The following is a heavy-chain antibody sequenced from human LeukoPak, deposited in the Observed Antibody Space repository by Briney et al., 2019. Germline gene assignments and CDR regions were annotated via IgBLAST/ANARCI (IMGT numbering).Heavy chain of an antibody. CDR1: GFTFSSYA. CDR3: AKAYPSGXSXXFDY. Sequence: GGSLRLSCAASGFTFSSYAMSWVRQAPGKGLEWVSAISXSGGSTYYADSVKGRFTISGDNSKNTLYLQMNSLRAEDTAVYYCAKAYPSGXSXXFDYWGQGTLVTVSS. D-gene: IGHD6-13*01. CDR2: ISXSGGST. J-gene: IGHJ4*02. V-gene: IGHV3-23*01.